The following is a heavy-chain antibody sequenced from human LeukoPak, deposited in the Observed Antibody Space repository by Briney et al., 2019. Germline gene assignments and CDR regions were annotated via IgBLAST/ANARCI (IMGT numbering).Heavy chain of an antibody. CDR1: GFSFNDAW. Sequence: GGSLILSCAASGFSFNDAWMSWVRQAPGKGLEWVGRIKSKSDGGTTDYAAPVKGRFTISRDDSKNTLYLQMNSLKTEDTAVYYCATWGSYRGWGQGTLVTVSS. D-gene: IGHD1-14*01. J-gene: IGHJ4*02. CDR3: ATWGSYRG. V-gene: IGHV3-15*01. CDR2: IKSKSDGGTT.